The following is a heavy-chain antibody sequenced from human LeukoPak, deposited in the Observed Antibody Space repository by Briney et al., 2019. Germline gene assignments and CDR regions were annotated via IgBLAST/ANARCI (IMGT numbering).Heavy chain of an antibody. CDR3: ASGEYQLLNYFDY. CDR2: INHSGST. D-gene: IGHD2-2*01. Sequence: SETLSLTCAVYGGSFSGYYWSWIRQPPGKGLEWIGEINHSGSTNCNPSLKSRVTISVDTSKNQFSLKLSSVTAADTAVYYCASGEYQLLNYFDYWGQGTLVTVSS. V-gene: IGHV4-34*01. J-gene: IGHJ4*02. CDR1: GGSFSGYY.